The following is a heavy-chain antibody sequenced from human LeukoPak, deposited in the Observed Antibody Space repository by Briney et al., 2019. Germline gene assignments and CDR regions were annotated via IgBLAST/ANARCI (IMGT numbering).Heavy chain of an antibody. CDR3: AGGDGYSRDAFDI. V-gene: IGHV4-34*01. Sequence: PSQTLSLTCAVYGGSFSGYYWSWIRQPPGKGLEWIGEINHSGSTNYNPSLKSRVTISVDTSKNQFSLKLSSVTAADTDVYYCAGGDGYSRDAFDIWGQGTMVTVSS. J-gene: IGHJ3*02. CDR2: INHSGST. CDR1: GGSFSGYY. D-gene: IGHD5-24*01.